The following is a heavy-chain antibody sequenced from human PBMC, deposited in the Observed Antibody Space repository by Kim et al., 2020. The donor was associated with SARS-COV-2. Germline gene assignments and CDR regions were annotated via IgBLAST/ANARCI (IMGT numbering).Heavy chain of an antibody. J-gene: IGHJ6*02. Sequence: KGRFTNSRDNSKNALYLQMNSLRTEDTALYYCAKGVEWFDAYYYYYGMDVWGQGTTVTVSS. CDR3: AKGVEWFDAYYYYYGMDV. V-gene: IGHV3-43*01. D-gene: IGHD3-3*01.